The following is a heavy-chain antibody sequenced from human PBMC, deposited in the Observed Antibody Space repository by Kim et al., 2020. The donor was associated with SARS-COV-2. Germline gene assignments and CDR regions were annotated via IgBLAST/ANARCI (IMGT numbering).Heavy chain of an antibody. CDR3: ARDLCGGDCYSVGWFDP. J-gene: IGHJ5*02. Sequence: LKSRVTISVDTSKNQFSLKLSSVTAADTAVYYCARDLCGGDCYSVGWFDPWGQGTLVTVSS. D-gene: IGHD2-21*02. V-gene: IGHV4-31*02.